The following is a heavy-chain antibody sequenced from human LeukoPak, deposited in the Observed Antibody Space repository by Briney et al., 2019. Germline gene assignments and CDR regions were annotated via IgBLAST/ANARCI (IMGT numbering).Heavy chain of an antibody. CDR2: ISANSANI. CDR3: ARDFCTGCNYYFYGMDV. CDR1: GFTFDDYV. V-gene: IGHV3-9*01. D-gene: IGHD2-2*01. J-gene: IGHJ6*02. Sequence: GGSLRLSCAASGFTFDDYVMHWVRQAPGRGLEWVSGISANSANIGYVDSVKGRFTLSRDNAKNSLYLQMNSLRTEDTALYYCARDFCTGCNYYFYGMDVWGRGTTVTVSS.